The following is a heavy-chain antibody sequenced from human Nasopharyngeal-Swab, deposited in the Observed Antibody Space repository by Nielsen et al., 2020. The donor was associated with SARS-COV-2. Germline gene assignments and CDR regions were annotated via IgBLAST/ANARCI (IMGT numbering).Heavy chain of an antibody. CDR3: AGDIGGKYGY. V-gene: IGHV3-74*01. J-gene: IGHJ4*02. CDR2: IDNYGSIT. Sequence: GESLKISCTASGVTFSTLWLSWVRQVPGKGPVWVSRIDNYGSITDYADSVKGRFTISRDNAKNTLYLQMTSLRGEDTGVYYCAGDIGGKYGYWGQGNLVTVSS. CDR1: GVTFSTLW. D-gene: IGHD4-23*01.